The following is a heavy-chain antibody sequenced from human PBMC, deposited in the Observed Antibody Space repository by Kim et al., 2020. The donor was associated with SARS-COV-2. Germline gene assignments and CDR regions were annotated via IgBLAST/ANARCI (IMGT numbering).Heavy chain of an antibody. V-gene: IGHV3-23*05. D-gene: IGHD6-19*01. J-gene: IGHJ4*02. CDR1: GFTFSRRA. CDR2: VNNP. Sequence: GGSLRLSCAASGFTFSRRAMSWVRQVPGKGLEWIASVNNPYYADSVKGRFTVSRDITKDTLYLQMNSLRADDTALYYCAKDHPSSGWPTFDSWGQGTLV. CDR3: AKDHPSSGWPTFDS.